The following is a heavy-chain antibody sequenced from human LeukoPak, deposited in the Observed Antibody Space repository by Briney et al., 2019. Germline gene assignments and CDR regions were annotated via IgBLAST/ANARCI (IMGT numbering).Heavy chain of an antibody. D-gene: IGHD2-2*01. CDR2: INPNSGGT. CDR1: GNTFTGYY. CDR3: AREEFYCSSTSCYSLHDQNWFDP. V-gene: IGHV1-2*02. J-gene: IGHJ5*02. Sequence: ASVKVSCKASGNTFTGYYMHWVRQAPGQGLEWMGWINPNSGGTNYAQKFQGRVTMTRDTSISTAYMELSRLRSDDTAVYYCAREEFYCSSTSCYSLHDQNWFDPWGQGTLVTVSS.